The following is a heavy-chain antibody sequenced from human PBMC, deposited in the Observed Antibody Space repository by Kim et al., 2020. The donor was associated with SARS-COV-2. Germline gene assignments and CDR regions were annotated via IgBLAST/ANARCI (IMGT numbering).Heavy chain of an antibody. CDR3: ARTFYYGSGSYPYAFDY. J-gene: IGHJ4*02. D-gene: IGHD3-10*01. Sequence: FQGRVTMTRDTSTSTVYMELSSLRSEDTAVYYCARTFYYGSGSYPYAFDYWGQGTLVTVSS. V-gene: IGHV1-46*01.